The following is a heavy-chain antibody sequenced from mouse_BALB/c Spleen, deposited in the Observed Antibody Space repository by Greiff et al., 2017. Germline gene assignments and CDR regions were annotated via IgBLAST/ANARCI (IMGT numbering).Heavy chain of an antibody. D-gene: IGHD1-1*01. CDR3: ARRDYGSSPDY. V-gene: IGHV1-77*01. J-gene: IGHJ2*01. Sequence: QVQLQQSGAELARPGASVKLSCKASGYTFTDYYINWVKQRTGQGLEWIGEIYPGSGNTYYNEKFKGKATLTADKSSSTAYMQLSSLTSEDSAVYFCARRDYGSSPDYWGQGTTLTVSS. CDR2: IYPGSGNT. CDR1: GYTFTDYY.